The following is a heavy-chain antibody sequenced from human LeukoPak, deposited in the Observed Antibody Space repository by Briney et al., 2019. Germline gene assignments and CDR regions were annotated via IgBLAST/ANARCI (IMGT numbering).Heavy chain of an antibody. Sequence: PGGSLRLSCAASGFTFSSHAIHWVRQAPGKGLEWVAFISYDGSKNYYADSVKGRFTISRDNSRNTLYLQMKSLRAEGTAVYYCARDSSGDYAVDYWGQGTLVSVSS. CDR3: ARDSSGDYAVDY. CDR2: ISYDGSKN. CDR1: GFTFSSHA. D-gene: IGHD4-17*01. J-gene: IGHJ4*02. V-gene: IGHV3-30*04.